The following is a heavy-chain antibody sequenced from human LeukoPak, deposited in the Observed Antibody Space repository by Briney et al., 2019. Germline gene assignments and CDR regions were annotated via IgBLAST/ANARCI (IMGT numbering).Heavy chain of an antibody. Sequence: SETLSLTCTVSGGSISSSSYFWSWIRQPPGKGLEWIGYIYYSGSTNYNHSLKSRVTISVDTSKNQVSLKLSSVTAADTAVYYCAGGDGASRYFQHWGQGTLVTVSS. V-gene: IGHV4-61*01. CDR3: AGGDGASRYFQH. J-gene: IGHJ1*01. CDR1: GGSISSSSYF. D-gene: IGHD2-21*02. CDR2: IYYSGST.